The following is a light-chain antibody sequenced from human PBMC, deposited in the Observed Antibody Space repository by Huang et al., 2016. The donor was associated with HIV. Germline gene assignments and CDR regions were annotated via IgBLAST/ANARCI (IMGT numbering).Light chain of an antibody. CDR2: GAS. Sequence: IVLTQSPGTLSLSPGERATLSCRASQSVSSSYLAWYQQKPGQATRLLIYGASSRATGIPDRFSGSGSGTDFTLTISRLEPEDFAVYYCQQYGSSSTWTFGQGTKVEIK. V-gene: IGKV3-20*01. CDR3: QQYGSSSTWT. J-gene: IGKJ1*01. CDR1: QSVSSSY.